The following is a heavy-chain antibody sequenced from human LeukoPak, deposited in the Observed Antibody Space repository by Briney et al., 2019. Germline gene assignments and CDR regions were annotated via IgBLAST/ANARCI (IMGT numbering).Heavy chain of an antibody. CDR2: ISYDGSNK. J-gene: IGHJ3*02. Sequence: GGSLRLSCAASGFTFSSYGMHWVRQAPGKGLEWVAVISYDGSNKYYADSVKGRFTISRDNSKNTLYLQMNSLRAEDTAVYYCARDPNIDAFDIWGQGTMVTVSS. CDR3: ARDPNIDAFDI. V-gene: IGHV3-30*03. CDR1: GFTFSSYG.